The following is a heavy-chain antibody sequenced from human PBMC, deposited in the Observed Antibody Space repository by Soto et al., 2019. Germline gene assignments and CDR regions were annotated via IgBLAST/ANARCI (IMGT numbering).Heavy chain of an antibody. CDR3: SRGFRVAATRWWFXT. Sequence: GASVKASCKASGYTFTGYYMHWLRQAPGQELEWMGWISTYNGNTNYAQKLQGRVAMTTDTSTSTAYMELRSLRSDDTAVYYCSRGFRVAATRWWFXTWGQGTLVTVSS. CDR1: GYTFTGYY. CDR2: ISTYNGNT. D-gene: IGHD2-15*01. V-gene: IGHV1-18*04. J-gene: IGHJ5*02.